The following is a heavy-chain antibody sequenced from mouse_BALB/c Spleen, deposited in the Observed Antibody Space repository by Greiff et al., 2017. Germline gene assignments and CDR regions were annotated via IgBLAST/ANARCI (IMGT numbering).Heavy chain of an antibody. V-gene: IGHV2-2*02. Sequence: VKLMESGPGLVQPSQSLSITCTVSGFSLTSYGVHWVRQSPGKGLEWLGVIWSGGSTDYNAAFISRLSISKDNSKSQVFFKMNSLQANDTAIYYCARDDYGRGYYAMDYWGQGTSVTVSS. J-gene: IGHJ4*01. D-gene: IGHD1-1*01. CDR2: IWSGGST. CDR1: GFSLTSYG. CDR3: ARDDYGRGYYAMDY.